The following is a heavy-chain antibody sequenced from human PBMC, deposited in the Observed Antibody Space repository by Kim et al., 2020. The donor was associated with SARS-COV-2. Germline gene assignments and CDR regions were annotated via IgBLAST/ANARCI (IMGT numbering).Heavy chain of an antibody. J-gene: IGHJ4*02. D-gene: IGHD6-19*01. CDR2: INSDGTTT. V-gene: IGHV3-74*01. CDR1: GFTFSSYW. Sequence: GGSLRLSCAASGFTFSSYWMHWVRQAPGKGLVWVSRINSDGTTTSYGDSVKGRFTLSRDNAKNTLYLQMNSLRAEDTAVYYCARRAYTSGWWYFDYWVQG. CDR3: ARRAYTSGWWYFDY.